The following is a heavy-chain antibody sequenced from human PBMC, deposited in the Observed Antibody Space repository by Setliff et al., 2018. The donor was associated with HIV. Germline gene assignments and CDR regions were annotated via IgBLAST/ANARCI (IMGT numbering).Heavy chain of an antibody. V-gene: IGHV4-61*05. CDR1: GGSISSSTYY. J-gene: IGHJ4*02. CDR3: ARANPDILTGYSYYLDY. CDR2: IYTSGST. Sequence: SETLSLTCTVSGGSISSSTYYWGWIRQPPGKGLEWIGYIYTSGSTNYNPSLKSRVTISVDTSKNQFSLKLTSVTAADTAVYYCARANPDILTGYSYYLDYWGQGTLVTVSS. D-gene: IGHD3-9*01.